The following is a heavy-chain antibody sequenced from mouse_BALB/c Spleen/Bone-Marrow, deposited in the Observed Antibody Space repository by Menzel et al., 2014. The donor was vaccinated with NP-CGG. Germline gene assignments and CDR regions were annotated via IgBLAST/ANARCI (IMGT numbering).Heavy chain of an antibody. CDR1: GYSITSDYA. J-gene: IGHJ2*01. CDR3: ARKVVRSYFDY. CDR2: IRYSGGT. D-gene: IGHD1-1*01. V-gene: IGHV3-2*02. Sequence: EVKLQESGPGLVKPSQSLSLPCTVTGYSITSDYAWNWIRQFPGNKLEWMGFIRYSGGTSYNPSLKSRISITRDTSKNQFFLQLNSVTTEDTATYYCARKVVRSYFDYWGQGTTLTVSS.